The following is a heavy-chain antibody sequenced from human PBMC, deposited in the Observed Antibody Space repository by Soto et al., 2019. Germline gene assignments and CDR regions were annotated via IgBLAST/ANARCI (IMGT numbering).Heavy chain of an antibody. CDR1: GFNLRNYE. V-gene: IGHV3-48*03. J-gene: IGHJ4*02. CDR3: ATEELCGADCYFFKH. D-gene: IGHD2-21*02. CDR2: ISGSNNNI. Sequence: EVQLLETGGGSVHVGGSLRLSCAVSGFNLRNYEMNWVRQVPGKGLEWISKISGSNNNIYYADSVQGRFTISRDDANNVLFLQMNSLRGEDTATYHCATEELCGADCYFFKHWGQGILVTVSS.